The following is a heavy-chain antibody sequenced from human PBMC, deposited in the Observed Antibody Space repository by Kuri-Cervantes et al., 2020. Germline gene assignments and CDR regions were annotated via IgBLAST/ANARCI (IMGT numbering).Heavy chain of an antibody. Sequence: GGSLRLSCKGSGYRFTSYWIVWVRQMPGKGLEWMGIIYPGDSDTRYSPAFQGQVTISADKSISTAYLQCSTLKASDTAMYYCARAGDTSGYYGGHWGQGTLVTVSS. CDR1: GYRFTSYW. CDR2: IYPGDSDT. V-gene: IGHV5-51*01. J-gene: IGHJ4*02. CDR3: ARAGDTSGYYGGH. D-gene: IGHD3-22*01.